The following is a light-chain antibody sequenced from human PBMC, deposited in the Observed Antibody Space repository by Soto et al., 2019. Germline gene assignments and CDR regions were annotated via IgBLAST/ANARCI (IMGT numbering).Light chain of an antibody. Sequence: QSALTQPASMSGSPGQSITISCTGTSIDVGGYNYVSWYQQHPGKAPKLMIYDVSNRPSGVSNRFSGSKSGNTASLTISGLQAEDEADYYCSSYTSSSTLYVFGTGTKVTVL. J-gene: IGLJ1*01. CDR1: SIDVGGYNY. CDR3: SSYTSSSTLYV. CDR2: DVS. V-gene: IGLV2-14*01.